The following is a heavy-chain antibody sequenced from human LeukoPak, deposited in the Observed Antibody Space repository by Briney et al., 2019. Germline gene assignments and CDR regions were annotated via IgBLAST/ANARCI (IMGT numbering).Heavy chain of an antibody. V-gene: IGHV4-59*01. CDR2: IHYTGST. CDR3: ARLSSLANIAARGRTWLDP. J-gene: IGHJ5*02. Sequence: SETLSLTCTVSGGSISSYYWSWIRQSPGKGLECIGNIHYTGSTNYNPSLKSRVSMSVDTSKNQFSLKLSSVTAADTAVYYCARLSSLANIAARGRTWLDPWGQGSLVTVSS. CDR1: GGSISSYY. D-gene: IGHD6-6*01.